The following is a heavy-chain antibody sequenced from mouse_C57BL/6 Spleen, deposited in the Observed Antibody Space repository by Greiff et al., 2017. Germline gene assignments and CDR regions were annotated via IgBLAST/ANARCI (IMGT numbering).Heavy chain of an antibody. V-gene: IGHV1-62-2*01. D-gene: IGHD2-1*01. Sequence: QVQLQQSGAELVKPGASVKLSCKASGYTFTGYTIHWVKQRPGQGLEWIGWFYPGGGSIKYNEKFKDKATLTADKSSSTVYMELSRLTSDDSAVYCCARLCYYGNYLWYFDVWGTGTTVTVSS. J-gene: IGHJ1*03. CDR1: GYTFTGYT. CDR2: FYPGGGSI. CDR3: ARLCYYGNYLWYFDV.